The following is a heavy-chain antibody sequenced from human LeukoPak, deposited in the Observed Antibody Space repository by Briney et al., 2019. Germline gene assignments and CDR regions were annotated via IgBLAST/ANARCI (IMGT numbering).Heavy chain of an antibody. V-gene: IGHV3-30*03. CDR1: GFSFSNYW. Sequence: GGSLRLSCAASGFSFSNYWMHWVRQAPGKGLEWVAIISYDGSNEYYADSVKGRFTISRDNSKNTLYLQMNSLRAADTAVYYCARDLLLWFGEVYFDYWGQGTLVTVSS. D-gene: IGHD3-10*01. CDR2: ISYDGSNE. J-gene: IGHJ4*02. CDR3: ARDLLLWFGEVYFDY.